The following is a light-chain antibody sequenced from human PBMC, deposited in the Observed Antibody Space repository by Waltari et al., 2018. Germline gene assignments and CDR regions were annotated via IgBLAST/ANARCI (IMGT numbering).Light chain of an antibody. CDR1: SRDVGGYNH. Sequence: QSALTQPRSVSGSPGQSVTLPCTGTSRDVGGYNHVSWYQQHPGKAPKLMIYDVSKRPSGVPDRFSGSKSGNTASLTISGLQAEDEADYYCCSYAGSYTYVFGTGTKVTVL. CDR2: DVS. V-gene: IGLV2-11*01. CDR3: CSYAGSYTYV. J-gene: IGLJ1*01.